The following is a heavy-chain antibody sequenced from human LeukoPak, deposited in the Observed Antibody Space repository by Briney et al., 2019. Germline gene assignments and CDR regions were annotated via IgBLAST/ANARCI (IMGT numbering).Heavy chain of an antibody. D-gene: IGHD2-21*02. CDR1: GFTFSSYS. Sequence: PGGSLRLSCAASGFTFSSYSMNWVRQAPGKGLEWVSSISSSSSYIYYADSVKGRFTISRDNAKNSLYLQMNSLRAEDTAAYYCAREEAYCGGDCYSGYYYGMDVWGQGTTVTVSS. J-gene: IGHJ6*02. CDR3: AREEAYCGGDCYSGYYYGMDV. V-gene: IGHV3-21*01. CDR2: ISSSSSYI.